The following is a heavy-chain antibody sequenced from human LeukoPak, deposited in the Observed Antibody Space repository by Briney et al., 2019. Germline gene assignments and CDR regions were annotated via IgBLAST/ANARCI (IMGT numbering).Heavy chain of an antibody. Sequence: PGGPLRLSCAASGFSFSTYAMGWVRQAPGKGLEWVSLIYSGGSTYYADSVKGRFTISRDNSKNTLYLQMNTLRAEDRAVCYCARANSGWSAGYYYYMDVWGKGTTVTISS. V-gene: IGHV3-66*01. CDR2: IYSGGST. D-gene: IGHD6-19*01. CDR1: GFSFSTYA. CDR3: ARANSGWSAGYYYYMDV. J-gene: IGHJ6*03.